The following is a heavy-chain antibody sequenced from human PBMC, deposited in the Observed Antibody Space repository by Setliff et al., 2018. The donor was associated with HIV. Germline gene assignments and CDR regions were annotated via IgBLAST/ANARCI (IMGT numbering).Heavy chain of an antibody. V-gene: IGHV4-59*01. D-gene: IGHD6-25*01. CDR2: IYYSGST. CDR3: ARRPVLHNSGSVFDK. Sequence: SETLSLTCTVSGGSISSYYWSWIRQPPGKGLEWIGYIYYSGSTNYNPSLKSRVTISVDTSKNQFSLKLSSVTAADTVVYYCARRPVLHNSGSVFDKWGQGTLVTVSS. J-gene: IGHJ4*02. CDR1: GGSISSYY.